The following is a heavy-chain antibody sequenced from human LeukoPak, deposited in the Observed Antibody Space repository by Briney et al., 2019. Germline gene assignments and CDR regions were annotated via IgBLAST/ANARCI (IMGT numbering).Heavy chain of an antibody. CDR3: ARFSSSWYSDY. CDR2: ISSSSSYI. D-gene: IGHD6-13*01. V-gene: IGHV3-21*01. J-gene: IGHJ4*02. Sequence: GGSLRLSCAASGFTFSSYSMNWLRQAPGKGLEWVSSISSSSSYIYYADSVKGRFTISRDNAKNSLYLQMNSLRAEDTAVYYCARFSSSWYSDYWGQGTLVTVSS. CDR1: GFTFSSYS.